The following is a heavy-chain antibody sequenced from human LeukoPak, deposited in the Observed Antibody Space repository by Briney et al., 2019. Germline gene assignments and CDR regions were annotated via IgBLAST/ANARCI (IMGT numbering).Heavy chain of an antibody. Sequence: GRSLRHSCAASGFTFSAYGMHWVRQAPGDGLEWVAVISNDGSNKYNADSVKGRFTISRDNSKNTLYLQMNSLRIEDTAVYYCARNLGYCSGGSCQKRGMDVWGQGTTVTVSS. CDR1: GFTFSAYG. CDR2: ISNDGSNK. CDR3: ARNLGYCSGGSCQKRGMDV. D-gene: IGHD2-15*01. V-gene: IGHV3-30-3*01. J-gene: IGHJ6*02.